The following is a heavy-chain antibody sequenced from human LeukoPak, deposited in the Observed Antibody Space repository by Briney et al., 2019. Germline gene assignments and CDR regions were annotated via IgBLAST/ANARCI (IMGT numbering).Heavy chain of an antibody. CDR2: INPNSGGT. D-gene: IGHD6-13*01. V-gene: IGHV1-2*02. CDR3: ARGLYSSSWIDY. Sequence: EASVKVSCKASEYTFTGYYIHWVRQAPGQGLEWMGWINPNSGGTNYAQKFQGRVTMTRDTSISTAYMELSRLRSDDTAVYYCARGLYSSSWIDYWGQGTLVTVSS. J-gene: IGHJ4*02. CDR1: EYTFTGYY.